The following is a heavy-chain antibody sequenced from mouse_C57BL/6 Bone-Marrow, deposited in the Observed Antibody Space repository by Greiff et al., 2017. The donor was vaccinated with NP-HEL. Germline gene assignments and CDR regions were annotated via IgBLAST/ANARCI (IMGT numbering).Heavy chain of an antibody. D-gene: IGHD1-1*01. V-gene: IGHV14-4*01. CDR2: IDPENGDT. Sequence: EVKLVESGAELVRPGASVKLSCTVSGFNIKDDYMHWVKQRPEQGLEWIGWIDPENGDTEYASKFQGKATIKADPSSNTAYLQLSSLTSEDTAVYYCTTGGSSPYAMDYWGQGTSVTVSS. J-gene: IGHJ4*01. CDR1: GFNIKDDY. CDR3: TTGGSSPYAMDY.